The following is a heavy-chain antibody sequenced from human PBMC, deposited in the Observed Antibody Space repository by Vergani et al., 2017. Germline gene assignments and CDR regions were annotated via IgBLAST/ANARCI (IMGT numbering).Heavy chain of an antibody. CDR2: IIPILGIA. CDR1: GGTFSSYT. J-gene: IGHJ4*02. D-gene: IGHD5-24*01. CDR3: ARECGDGYNYYPLDY. Sequence: QVQLVQSGAEVKKPGSSVKVSCKASGGTFSSYTISWVRQAPGQGLEWMGRIIPILGIANYAQKFQGRVTITADKSTSTAYMELRSLRSDDTAVYYCARECGDGYNYYPLDYWGQGTLVTVSS. V-gene: IGHV1-69*08.